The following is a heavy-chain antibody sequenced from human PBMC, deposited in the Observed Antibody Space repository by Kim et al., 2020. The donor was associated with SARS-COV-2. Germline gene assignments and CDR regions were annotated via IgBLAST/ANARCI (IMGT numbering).Heavy chain of an antibody. CDR1: GASISSGSYD. Sequence: SETLSLTCTVSGASISSGSYDWTWIRQPAGKGLEWIGRVHTSGSTNYSPSLKSRVTISLDTSKNQFSLRLSSVTAADTAMYYCAGAYYYGYYGPFDIWGQGTMVTGSS. CDR3: AGAYYYGYYGPFDI. V-gene: IGHV4-61*02. J-gene: IGHJ3*02. D-gene: IGHD5-18*01. CDR2: VHTSGST.